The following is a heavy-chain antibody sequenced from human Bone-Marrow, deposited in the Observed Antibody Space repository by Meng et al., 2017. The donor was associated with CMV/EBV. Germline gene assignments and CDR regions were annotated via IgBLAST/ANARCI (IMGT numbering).Heavy chain of an antibody. CDR2: IRYDGSTT. D-gene: IGHD1-26*01. Sequence: GESLKISCAASGFTFSTYSMHWVRQVPGKGLAWVSQIRYDGSTTKYADSVKGRFTISRDNAKNTLHLQMNSLRAEDTAVYYCARDKWEMYLDYWGQGALVAASS. V-gene: IGHV3-74*03. CDR1: GFTFSTYS. CDR3: ARDKWEMYLDY. J-gene: IGHJ4*02.